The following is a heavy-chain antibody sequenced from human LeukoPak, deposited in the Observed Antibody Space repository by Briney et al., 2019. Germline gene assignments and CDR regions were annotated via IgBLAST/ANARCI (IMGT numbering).Heavy chain of an antibody. J-gene: IGHJ4*02. Sequence: GGSLRLSCAASGFTFSSYAMSWVRQTPGKGLEWVSSISDRGDETYYADSVRGRFTISRDNPKNTLYLQMKSLGGDDTALYYCAKCWRVVSGNWYLSFDSWGQGTLVTVSS. D-gene: IGHD6-13*01. CDR1: GFTFSSYA. V-gene: IGHV3-23*01. CDR3: AKCWRVVSGNWYLSFDS. CDR2: ISDRGDET.